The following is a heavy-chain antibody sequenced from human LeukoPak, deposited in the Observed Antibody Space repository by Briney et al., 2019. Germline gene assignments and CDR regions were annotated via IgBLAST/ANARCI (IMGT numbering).Heavy chain of an antibody. CDR3: AKDLRIYSNFYYFDY. V-gene: IGHV3-33*06. CDR1: GFTISSYG. D-gene: IGHD4-11*01. CDR2: IWYDGSNK. Sequence: PGGSLRLSCAASGFTISSYGMHWVRQAPGKGLEWVAVIWYDGSNKYYADSVKGRFTISRDNSKNTLYLQMNGLRAEDTAVYYCAKDLRIYSNFYYFDYWGQGTLVTVSS. J-gene: IGHJ4*02.